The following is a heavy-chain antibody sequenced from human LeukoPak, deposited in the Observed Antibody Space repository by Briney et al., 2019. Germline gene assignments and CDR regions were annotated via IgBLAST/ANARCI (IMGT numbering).Heavy chain of an antibody. D-gene: IGHD2-15*01. CDR1: GFTFSNAW. CDR2: IKSKTDGGTT. Sequence: GGFLRLSCAASGFTFSNAWMSWVRQAPGKGLVWVGRIKSKTDGGTTDYAAPVEGRFTISRDDSNNTLYLQMNSLKTEDTAVYYCTTVRRAAPFNWFDPWGQGTLVTVSS. CDR3: TTVRRAAPFNWFDP. V-gene: IGHV3-15*01. J-gene: IGHJ5*02.